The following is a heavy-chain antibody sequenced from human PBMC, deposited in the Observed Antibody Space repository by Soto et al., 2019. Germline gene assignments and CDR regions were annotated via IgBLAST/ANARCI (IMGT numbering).Heavy chain of an antibody. Sequence: GGSLRLSWAASGFKVSEYYMSWIRQAPGKGLEWLSYSSNSGTYTRYADSVKGRFSISRDNAKNSLFLQINSLRGEDSATYYCARSGDNYNVLDYWGQGTPVTISS. CDR2: SSNSGTYT. CDR3: ARSGDNYNVLDY. V-gene: IGHV3-11*06. J-gene: IGHJ4*02. D-gene: IGHD3-10*02. CDR1: GFKVSEYY.